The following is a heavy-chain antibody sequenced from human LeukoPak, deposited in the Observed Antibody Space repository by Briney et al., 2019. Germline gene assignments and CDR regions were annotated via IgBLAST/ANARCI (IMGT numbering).Heavy chain of an antibody. D-gene: IGHD3-22*01. CDR2: IYWDDDK. CDR1: GGSISSYYW. J-gene: IGHJ4*02. V-gene: IGHV2-5*08. Sequence: TLSLTCTVSGGSISSYYWSWIRQPPGKALEWLALIYWDDDKRYSPSLKSRLTVTKDTSKNQVVLTMTNMDPVDTATYYCAHRPYYYGSGGYYSPFDYWGQGTLVTVSS. CDR3: AHRPYYYGSGGYYSPFDY.